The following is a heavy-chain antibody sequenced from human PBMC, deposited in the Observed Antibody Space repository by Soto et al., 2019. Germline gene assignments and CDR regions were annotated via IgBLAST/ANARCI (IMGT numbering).Heavy chain of an antibody. D-gene: IGHD3-3*01. CDR1: GFTFSSYG. J-gene: IGHJ4*02. V-gene: IGHV3-33*01. CDR3: ARDGGDYDFWNGYYFDY. CDR2: IWYDGSNK. Sequence: QVQLVESGGGVVQPGRSLRLSCAASGFTFSSYGMHWVRQAPGKGLEWVAVIWYDGSNKFYADSVKGRFTISRDNSKNTVYLQMNSLRAEDTAVYYCARDGGDYDFWNGYYFDYWGQGTLVTVSS.